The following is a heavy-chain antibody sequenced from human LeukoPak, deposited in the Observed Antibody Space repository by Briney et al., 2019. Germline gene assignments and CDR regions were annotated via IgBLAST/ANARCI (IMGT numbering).Heavy chain of an antibody. D-gene: IGHD3-22*01. J-gene: IGHJ4*02. CDR3: AKDLGDSSGYLKGYFDY. V-gene: IGHV4-59*01. CDR2: IYYSGIT. Sequence: SETLSLTCTVSGGSISNYYWNYIRQPPGKGLEWIGYIYYSGITNYNPSLKSRVTISVDTSKNQFSLKLSSVTAADTAVYYCAKDLGDSSGYLKGYFDYWGQGTLVTVSS. CDR1: GGSISNYY.